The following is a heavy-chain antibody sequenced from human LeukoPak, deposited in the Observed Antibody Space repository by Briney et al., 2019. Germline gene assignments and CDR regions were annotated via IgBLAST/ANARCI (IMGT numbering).Heavy chain of an antibody. CDR3: ARVFCSGGSCWQY. Sequence: PSETLSLTCAVYGGSFSGYYWSWIRQPPGKGLEWIGEINHSGGTNYNPSLKSRVTISVDTSKNQFSLKLSSVTAADTAVYYCARVFCSGGSCWQYWGQGTLVTVSS. D-gene: IGHD2-15*01. J-gene: IGHJ4*02. CDR1: GGSFSGYY. V-gene: IGHV4-34*01. CDR2: INHSGGT.